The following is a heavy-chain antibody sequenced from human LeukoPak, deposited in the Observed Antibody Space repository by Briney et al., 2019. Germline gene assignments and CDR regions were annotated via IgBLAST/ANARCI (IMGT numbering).Heavy chain of an antibody. CDR3: AKSELSYYYYYMDV. CDR1: GVTFSSDW. D-gene: IGHD3-16*02. V-gene: IGHV3-74*01. CDR2: INSDGSTT. Sequence: GGSLRLSCAASGVTFSSDWRHWVRRAPGKGLVWVSRINSDGSTTSYADSVKGRFTISRDNAKNTLYLQMNSLSAEDTAVYYCAKSELSYYYYYMDVWGKGTTVTVSS. J-gene: IGHJ6*03.